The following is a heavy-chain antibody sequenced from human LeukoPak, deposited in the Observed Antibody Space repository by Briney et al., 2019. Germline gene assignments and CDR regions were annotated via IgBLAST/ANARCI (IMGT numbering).Heavy chain of an antibody. Sequence: ASVKVSCKASGGTFSSYAISWVRQAPGQGLEWMGWMNPNSGNTGYAQKFQGRVTMTRNTSISTAYMELSSLRSEDTAVYYCARSRRFDYWGQGTLVTVSS. CDR2: MNPNSGNT. D-gene: IGHD2-2*01. J-gene: IGHJ4*02. CDR1: GGTFSSYA. CDR3: ARSRRFDY. V-gene: IGHV1-8*02.